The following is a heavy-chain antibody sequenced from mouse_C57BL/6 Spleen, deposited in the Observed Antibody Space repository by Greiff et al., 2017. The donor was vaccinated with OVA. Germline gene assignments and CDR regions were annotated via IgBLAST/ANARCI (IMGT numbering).Heavy chain of an antibody. CDR3: AGSYYGYDWFAY. CDR1: GYTFTSYW. J-gene: IGHJ3*01. V-gene: IGHV1-72*01. CDR2: IDPNSGGT. Sequence: SGAELVKPGASVKLSCKASGYTFTSYWMHWVKQRPGRGLEWIGRIDPNSGGTKYNEKFKSKATLTVDKPSSTAYMQLSSLTSEDSAVYYCAGSYYGYDWFAYWGQGTLVTVSA. D-gene: IGHD2-9*01.